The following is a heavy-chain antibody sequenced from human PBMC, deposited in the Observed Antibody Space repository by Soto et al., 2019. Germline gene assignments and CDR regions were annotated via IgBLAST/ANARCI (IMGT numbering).Heavy chain of an antibody. CDR2: IYYSGST. Sequence: SETLSLTCTVSGGSISSYYWSWIRQPPGKGLEWIGYIYYSGSTNYNPSLKSRVTISVDTSKNQFSLKLSSVTAADTAVYYCARHPQGDYYYYMDVWGKGTTVTVSS. V-gene: IGHV4-59*08. D-gene: IGHD3-16*01. J-gene: IGHJ6*03. CDR1: GGSISSYY. CDR3: ARHPQGDYYYYMDV.